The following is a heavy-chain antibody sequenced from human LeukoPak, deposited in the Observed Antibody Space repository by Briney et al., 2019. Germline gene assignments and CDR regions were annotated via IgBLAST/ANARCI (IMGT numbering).Heavy chain of an antibody. D-gene: IGHD6-19*01. CDR2: ISAYNGNT. V-gene: IGHV1-18*04. Sequence: GASVKVSCKASGYTFTSYGISWVRQAPGQGLEWMGWISAYNGNTNYAQKLQGRVTMTRDTSISTAYMELSRLRSDDTAVYYCASIAVAGTTSPNWFDLWGQGTLVTVSS. J-gene: IGHJ5*02. CDR1: GYTFTSYG. CDR3: ASIAVAGTTSPNWFDL.